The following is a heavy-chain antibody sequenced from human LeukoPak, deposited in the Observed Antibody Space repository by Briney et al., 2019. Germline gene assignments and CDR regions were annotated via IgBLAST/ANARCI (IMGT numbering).Heavy chain of an antibody. CDR2: INPNSGGT. CDR1: GGTFSSYA. J-gene: IGHJ4*02. Sequence: ASVKVSCKASGGTFSSYAISWVRQAPGQGLEWMGWINPNSGGTNYAQKFQGRVTMTRDTSISTAYMELSRLRSDDTAVYYCARPINIAAAGTPFDYWGQGTLVTVSS. D-gene: IGHD6-13*01. CDR3: ARPINIAAAGTPFDY. V-gene: IGHV1-2*02.